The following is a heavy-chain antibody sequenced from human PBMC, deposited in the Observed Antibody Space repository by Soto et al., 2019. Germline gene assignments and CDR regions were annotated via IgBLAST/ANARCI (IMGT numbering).Heavy chain of an antibody. CDR3: ARVHCSAGTCLDGLAF. D-gene: IGHD2-15*01. J-gene: IGHJ6*02. CDR1: GDSVSSNGAC. Sequence: SQTLSLTCVISGDSVSSNGACWNWIRQSPSRGLQWLGRIYYRSKWFHDYAASVESRVAINPDTSRNQFSLQLNYVTPEDTAVYYCARVHCSAGTCLDGLAFWGHGTTVTVSS. V-gene: IGHV6-1*01. CDR2: IYYRSKWFH.